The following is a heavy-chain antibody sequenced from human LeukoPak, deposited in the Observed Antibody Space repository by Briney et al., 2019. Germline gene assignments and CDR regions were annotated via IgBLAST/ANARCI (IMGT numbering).Heavy chain of an antibody. CDR2: ISFDGSNK. J-gene: IGHJ4*02. CDR3: ARRNGPYYYDSLDY. V-gene: IGHV3-30*04. D-gene: IGHD3-22*01. CDR1: GFTFSSYA. Sequence: KPGRSLRLSCATSGFTFSSYALRWVRQATGKGLEWVAVISFDGSNKYYADSVKGRFTISRDSSKKMLYLQMNSLRAEDTAVYYCARRNGPYYYDSLDYWGQGTLVTVSS.